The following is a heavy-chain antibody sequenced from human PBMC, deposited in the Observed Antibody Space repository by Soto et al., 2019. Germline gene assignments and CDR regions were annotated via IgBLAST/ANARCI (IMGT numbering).Heavy chain of an antibody. D-gene: IGHD3-22*01. J-gene: IGHJ4*02. CDR1: GFSLTDTRMG. CDR2: IISNDDK. Sequence: SGPTLVNPTETLTLTCSVSGFSLTDTRMGVSWIRQAPAKALEWLAHIISNDDKSYSTSLKSRLTISKDTSKSQVVLRMTNMDPVDTGRYYCARALFYSDSDGYYFEFDYWGPGTLVTVSS. CDR3: ARALFYSDSDGYYFEFDY. V-gene: IGHV2-26*01.